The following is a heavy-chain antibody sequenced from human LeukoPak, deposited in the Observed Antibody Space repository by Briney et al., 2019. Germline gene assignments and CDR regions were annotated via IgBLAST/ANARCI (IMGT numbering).Heavy chain of an antibody. V-gene: IGHV1-2*02. J-gene: IGHJ2*01. CDR2: INPNSGGT. CDR3: ARVPGYGGNSHFDL. CDR1: GYTFTGYY. D-gene: IGHD4-23*01. Sequence: ASVKVSCKASGYTFTGYYMHWVRQAPGQGLEWMGWINPNSGGTNYAQKFQGRVTMTRDTSISTAYVELSRLRSDDTAVYYCARVPGYGGNSHFDLWGRGTLVTVSS.